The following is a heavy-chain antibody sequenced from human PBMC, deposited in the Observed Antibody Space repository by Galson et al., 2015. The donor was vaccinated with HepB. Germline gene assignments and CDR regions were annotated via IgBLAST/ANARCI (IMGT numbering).Heavy chain of an antibody. CDR2: IHSSGNT. J-gene: IGHJ4*02. Sequence: TLSLPCSVSGGSINSGCHSWPWIRPPPGRTLEWIGYIHSSGNTFYHPSLRGRVTMSRDTSKNHFSLRLNAVTAADTAVYFCARALGPCHYETSGFYFDYWGVGALVTVSS. V-gene: IGHV4-30-4*07. D-gene: IGHD3-22*01. CDR3: ARALGPCHYETSGFYFDY. CDR1: GGSINSGCHS.